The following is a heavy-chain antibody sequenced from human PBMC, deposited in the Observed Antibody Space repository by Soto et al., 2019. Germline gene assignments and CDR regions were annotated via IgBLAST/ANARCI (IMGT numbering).Heavy chain of an antibody. Sequence: EVQLLESGGGLVQPGGSLRLSCAASGFTFSSYAMSWVRQAPGKGLEWVSAISGSGGSTYYADSAKGRFTISRDNSKNTLYLQMNSLRAEDTAVYYCAKDLAPLNWNPGFDYWGQGTLVTVSS. D-gene: IGHD1-1*01. CDR3: AKDLAPLNWNPGFDY. V-gene: IGHV3-23*01. J-gene: IGHJ4*02. CDR2: ISGSGGST. CDR1: GFTFSSYA.